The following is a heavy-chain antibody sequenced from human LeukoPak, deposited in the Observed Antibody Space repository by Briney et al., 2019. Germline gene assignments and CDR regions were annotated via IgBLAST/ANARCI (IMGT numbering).Heavy chain of an antibody. CDR2: IKSKTDGGTT. V-gene: IGHV3-15*01. CDR1: GFTFSNAW. D-gene: IGHD7-27*01. CDR3: ARVLGLKGFDS. J-gene: IGHJ5*01. Sequence: KPGGSLRLSCAASGFTFSNAWMSWVRQAPGEGLEWVGRIKSKTDGGTTDYAAPVKGRFTISRDDSKNTLYLQMNSLKTEDTAVYYCARVLGLKGFDSWGQGTLVTVSS.